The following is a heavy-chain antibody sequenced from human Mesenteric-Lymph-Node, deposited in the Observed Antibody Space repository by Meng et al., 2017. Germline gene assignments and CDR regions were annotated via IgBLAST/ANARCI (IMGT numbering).Heavy chain of an antibody. CDR3: ARGGSYYAIFYYYYHGRDV. D-gene: IGHD1-26*01. CDR2: INPNSGGT. V-gene: IGHV1-2*02. Sequence: ASVKVSCKASGYTFTGYYMHWVRQAPGQGLEWMGWINPNSGGTDYAQKFQGRVTMTRDTSISTAYMELRSLRSDDTAVYYCARGGSYYAIFYYYYHGRDVWGQGTTVTVSS. CDR1: GYTFTGYY. J-gene: IGHJ6*02.